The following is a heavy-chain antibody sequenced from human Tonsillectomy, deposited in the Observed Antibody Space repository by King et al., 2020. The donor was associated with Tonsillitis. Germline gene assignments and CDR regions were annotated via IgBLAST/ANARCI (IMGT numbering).Heavy chain of an antibody. D-gene: IGHD4-17*01. CDR1: GFTFSSYS. CDR2: ISSSSSYI. J-gene: IGHJ6*02. CDR3: AGDYGDYVYYYYGIDV. V-gene: IGHV3-21*01. Sequence: EVQLVESGGGLVKPGGTLRLSCAASGFTFSSYSRNWVRQAPGKGLEWVSSISSSSSYIYYADSVKGRFTISRDNAKNALYLQMNRLRAEDTAVYYCAGDYGDYVYYYYGIDVWGQGATVTVS.